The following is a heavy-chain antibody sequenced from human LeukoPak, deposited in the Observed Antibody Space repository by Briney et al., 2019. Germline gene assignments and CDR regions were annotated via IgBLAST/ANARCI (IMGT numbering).Heavy chain of an antibody. D-gene: IGHD2-8*01. J-gene: IGHJ4*02. Sequence: PGGSLRLSCAASGFTFSSYWMSWVRQAPGRGLEWLANIKQDGSEEYYVDSVKGRFTISRDNAKNSLYLQMSSLRAEDTAVYYCARRDVNDEGPFDYWGQGTLVTVSS. CDR2: IKQDGSEE. CDR1: GFTFSSYW. V-gene: IGHV3-7*01. CDR3: ARRDVNDEGPFDY.